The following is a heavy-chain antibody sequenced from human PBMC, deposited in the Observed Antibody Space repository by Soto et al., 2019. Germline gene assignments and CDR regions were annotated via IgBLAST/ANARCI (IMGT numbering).Heavy chain of an antibody. CDR3: ARAVFGEYEETLLDYYYYGMDV. CDR1: GGSFSGYY. V-gene: IGHV4-34*01. D-gene: IGHD3-10*02. CDR2: INHSGST. Sequence: SETLSLTCAVYGGSFSGYYWSWIRQPPGKGLEWIGEINHSGSTNYNPSLKSRVTISVDTSKNQFSLKLSSVTAADTAVYYCARAVFGEYEETLLDYYYYGMDVWGQGTTVTVSS. J-gene: IGHJ6*02.